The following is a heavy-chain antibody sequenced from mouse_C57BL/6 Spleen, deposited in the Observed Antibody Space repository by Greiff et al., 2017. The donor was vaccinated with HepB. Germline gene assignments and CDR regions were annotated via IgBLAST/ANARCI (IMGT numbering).Heavy chain of an antibody. J-gene: IGHJ2*01. CDR1: GYAFSSYW. V-gene: IGHV1-80*01. D-gene: IGHD4-1*01. CDR2: IYPGDGDT. CDR3: ARGGLTGTGYFDY. Sequence: VQGVESGAELVKPGASVKISCKASGYAFSSYWMNWVKQRPGKGLEWIGQIYPGDGDTNYNGKFKGKATLTADKSSSTAYMQLSSLTSEDSAVYFCARGGLTGTGYFDYWGQGTTLTVSS.